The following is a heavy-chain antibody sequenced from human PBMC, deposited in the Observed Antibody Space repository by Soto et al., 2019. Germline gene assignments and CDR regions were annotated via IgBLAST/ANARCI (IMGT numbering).Heavy chain of an antibody. V-gene: IGHV4-30-4*01. D-gene: IGHD2-15*01. CDR1: GDSINSAEYY. CDR2: TYYTGST. J-gene: IGHJ5*02. CDR3: AGGFCRRGSCDWFDP. Sequence: SETLSLTCTVSGDSINSAEYYWSWVRQPPGKGLDWIGYTYYTGSTPYNPSLRRRVAMSVDTSQNQFSLKLSRVTAADTAVYYCAGGFCRRGSCDWFDPWGQGALVTVSS.